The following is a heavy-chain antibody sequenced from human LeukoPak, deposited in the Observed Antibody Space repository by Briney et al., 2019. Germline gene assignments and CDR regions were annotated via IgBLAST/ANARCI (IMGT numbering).Heavy chain of an antibody. CDR2: IDYSGST. V-gene: IGHV4-59*08. CDR3: ARHGGGYSFDY. D-gene: IGHD5-24*01. CDR1: GGSISSYY. Sequence: PSGTLSLTCTVSGGSISSYYWSWIRQPPGKGLEWIGYIDYSGSTKYNPSLKSRVTTSVDTPKNQFSLNLSSVTAADTAVYYCARHGGGYSFDYWGQGTLVTVSS. J-gene: IGHJ4*02.